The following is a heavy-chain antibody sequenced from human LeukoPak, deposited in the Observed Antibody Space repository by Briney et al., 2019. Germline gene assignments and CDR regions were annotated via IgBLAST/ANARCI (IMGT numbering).Heavy chain of an antibody. J-gene: IGHJ6*03. CDR2: MNPNSGNT. D-gene: IGHD6-6*01. CDR1: GYTFTSYD. CDR3: ARGLLAAPQQLVAVYYYYYKDV. V-gene: IGHV1-8*03. Sequence: GASVKVSCKASGYTFTSYDINWVRQATGQGLEWMGWMNPNSGNTGYAQKFQGRVTITRNTSISTAYMELSSLRSEDTAVYYCARGLLAAPQQLVAVYYYYYKDVWGKGTTVTVSS.